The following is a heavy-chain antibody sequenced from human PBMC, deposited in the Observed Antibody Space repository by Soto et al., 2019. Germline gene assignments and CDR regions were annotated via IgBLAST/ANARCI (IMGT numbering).Heavy chain of an antibody. J-gene: IGHJ3*02. CDR3: AHSPSSTYNDILTGYYLDAFDI. Sequence: ASGPTLVNPTQTLTLTCTFSGFSLSTSGVGVAWIRQPPGKALEWLALIYWDDDKRYSPSLKSRLTITKDTSKNQVVLTMTNMDPVDTATYYCAHSPSSTYNDILTGYYLDAFDIWGQGTMVTVSS. CDR1: GFSLSTSGVG. V-gene: IGHV2-5*02. CDR2: IYWDDDK. D-gene: IGHD3-9*01.